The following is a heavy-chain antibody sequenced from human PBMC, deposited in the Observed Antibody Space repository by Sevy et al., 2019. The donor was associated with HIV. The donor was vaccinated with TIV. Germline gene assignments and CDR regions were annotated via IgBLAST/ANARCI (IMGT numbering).Heavy chain of an antibody. CDR2: ICYSGST. V-gene: IGHV4-59*08. D-gene: IGHD3-9*01. CDR3: ARQSVTYDILTGWNYYGVDV. CDR1: SDSISSNY. Sequence: SETLSLTCAVSSDSISSNYWYWIRQPPGKGLEWIGYICYSGSTNYNPSLKSRVTISVDTSKNQFSLRLSSVTAADTAVYYCARQSVTYDILTGWNYYGVDVWGQGTTVTVSS. J-gene: IGHJ6*02.